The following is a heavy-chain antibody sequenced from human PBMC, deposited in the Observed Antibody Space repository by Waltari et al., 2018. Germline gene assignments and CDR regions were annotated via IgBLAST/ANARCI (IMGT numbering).Heavy chain of an antibody. CDR2: IYGGGTT. CDR1: GFTVRNNY. J-gene: IGHJ4*02. V-gene: IGHV3-53*01. CDR3: ARIRETSVTTFFDY. Sequence: EVQLVESGGGLIQPGGSLRLSCAASGFTVRNNYMNWVRQAPGKGLECVSLIYGGGTTYYADSVKGRFTISRDNSKNTLYLQMNSLRAEDTAIYYCARIRETSVTTFFDYWGQGTLVTVSS. D-gene: IGHD4-17*01.